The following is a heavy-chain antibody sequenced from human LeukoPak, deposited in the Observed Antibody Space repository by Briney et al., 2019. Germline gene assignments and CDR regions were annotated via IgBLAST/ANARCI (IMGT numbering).Heavy chain of an antibody. D-gene: IGHD6-13*01. V-gene: IGHV3-30*02. CDR1: GKTFGRPG. Sequence: GGFLRLFSESAGKTFGRPGMHRVRLGLCHALDWVTFRRYDGTNKYYADSVKGRFTISRDNSKNTLYLQMNSLRAEDTALYYCAKGYSSSWSYPLDAFDIWGQGTMVTVSS. CDR2: RRYDGTNK. CDR3: AKGYSSSWSYPLDAFDI. J-gene: IGHJ3*02.